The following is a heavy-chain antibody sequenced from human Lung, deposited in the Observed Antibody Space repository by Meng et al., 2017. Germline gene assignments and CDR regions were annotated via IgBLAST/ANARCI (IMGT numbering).Heavy chain of an antibody. V-gene: IGHV1-18*01. J-gene: IGHJ4*02. Sequence: HVQPLQSGAEVKQPGAPLKVSCKASDYTFTGYGVCWVRQAPGQGLEWMAWLGAHPGDTSFAPKFLGRVTVTADTATATAYMELRSLRSDDTAVYYCARGTPGRSYCDYWGLGTLVTVSS. D-gene: IGHD3-10*01. CDR3: ARGTPGRSYCDY. CDR2: LGAHPGDT. CDR1: DYTFTGYG.